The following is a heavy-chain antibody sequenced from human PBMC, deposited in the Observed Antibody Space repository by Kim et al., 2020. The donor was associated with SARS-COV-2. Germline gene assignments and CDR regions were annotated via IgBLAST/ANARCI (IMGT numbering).Heavy chain of an antibody. J-gene: IGHJ4*02. CDR1: GDSVSSYNAA. CDR3: ARESTGGLDYFDY. Sequence: SQTLSLTCVISGDSVSSYNAAWNWIRQSPSRGLEWLGRTYYRSKWFNDYAVSVRSRITINSDTSKNQFSLRPNSAIPEDTAVYYCARESTGGLDYFDYWGQGTLVTVSS. CDR2: TYYRSKWFN. V-gene: IGHV6-1*01. D-gene: IGHD7-27*01.